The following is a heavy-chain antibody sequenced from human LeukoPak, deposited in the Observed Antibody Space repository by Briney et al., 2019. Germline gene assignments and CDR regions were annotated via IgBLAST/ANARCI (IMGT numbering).Heavy chain of an antibody. CDR3: ARDPRGIVEAAADAFDI. CDR2: ISSSGSTI. Sequence: GGSLRLSCAASGFTFSSYEMNWVRQAPGKGLEWGSYISSSGSTIYYADSVKGRFTISRDNAKNTLYLQMNSLRVEDTALYYCARDPRGIVEAAADAFDIWGQGTMVTVSP. V-gene: IGHV3-48*03. D-gene: IGHD6-13*01. J-gene: IGHJ3*02. CDR1: GFTFSSYE.